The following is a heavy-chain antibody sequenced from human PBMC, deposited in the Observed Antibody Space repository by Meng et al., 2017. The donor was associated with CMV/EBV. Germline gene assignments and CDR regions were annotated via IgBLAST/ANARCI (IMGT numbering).Heavy chain of an antibody. D-gene: IGHD6-13*01. CDR1: GGSISSSNW. Sequence: SETLSLTCAVSGGSISSSNWWRWVRQPPGKGLEWIGDIYHSGSTNYNPSLKSRVTISVDKSKNQFSLKLSSVTAADTAVYYCARVGGSSWSSGTFDIWGQGTMVTVSS. CDR2: IYHSGST. V-gene: IGHV4-4*02. CDR3: ARVGGSSWSSGTFDI. J-gene: IGHJ3*02.